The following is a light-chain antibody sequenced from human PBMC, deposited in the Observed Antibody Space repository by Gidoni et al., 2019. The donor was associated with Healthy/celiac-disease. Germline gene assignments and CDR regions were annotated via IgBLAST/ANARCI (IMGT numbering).Light chain of an antibody. J-gene: IGLJ2*01. CDR1: TLGDKY. CDR3: QAWDSSYVV. CDR2: QAS. Sequence: SYALTQPPSVSVSPGQTASITCSGDTLGDKYACWYQQKPGQSPVRVIYQASKRPSGIPGRFSGSNSGNTATLTISGTQAMDEADYSCQAWDSSYVVFGGGTKLTVL. V-gene: IGLV3-1*01.